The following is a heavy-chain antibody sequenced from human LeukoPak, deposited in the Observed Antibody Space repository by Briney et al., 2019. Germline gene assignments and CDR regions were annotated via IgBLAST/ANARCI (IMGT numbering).Heavy chain of an antibody. CDR1: VFTFRSYA. D-gene: IGHD1-26*01. V-gene: IGHV3-23*01. CDR3: VKTSGSYLLDAFDI. CDR2: ISCSGVST. J-gene: IGHJ3*02. Sequence: GGSLRLSCVASVFTFRSYALTGVRQAPGKGVEWVSAISCSGVSTYYTESVRGRFTISRDNSKNTLYLQMTSLRAVDTAVYYCVKTSGSYLLDAFDIWGQGTMVTVSS.